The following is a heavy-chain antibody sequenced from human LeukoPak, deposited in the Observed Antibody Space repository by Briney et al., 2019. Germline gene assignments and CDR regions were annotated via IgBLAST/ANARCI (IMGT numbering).Heavy chain of an antibody. CDR3: ARGSMVAAPYYYYYMDV. D-gene: IGHD2-15*01. CDR2: MNPNSGNT. CDR1: GYTFTGYY. V-gene: IGHV1-8*03. J-gene: IGHJ6*03. Sequence: ASVKVSCKASGYTFTGYYMHWVRQATGQGLEWMGWMNPNSGNTGYAQKFQGRVTITRNTSISTAYMELSSLRSEDTAVYYCARGSMVAAPYYYYYMDVWGKGTTVTVSS.